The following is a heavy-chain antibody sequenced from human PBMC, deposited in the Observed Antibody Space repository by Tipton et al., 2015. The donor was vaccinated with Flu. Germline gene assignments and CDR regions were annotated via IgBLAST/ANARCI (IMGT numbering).Heavy chain of an antibody. Sequence: GLVKPSETPSPTCTVSGGSISSSTYYWGWIRQPPGKGLEWIGSIYYSGSTYYNPSLQSRVTISVDTSKNQFSLKLTSVTAADTAVYYCARHSTMHNYVPFDFWGQGTLVTVSS. D-gene: IGHD1-1*01. CDR2: IYYSGST. J-gene: IGHJ4*02. CDR3: ARHSTMHNYVPFDF. CDR1: GGSISSSTYY. V-gene: IGHV4-39*01.